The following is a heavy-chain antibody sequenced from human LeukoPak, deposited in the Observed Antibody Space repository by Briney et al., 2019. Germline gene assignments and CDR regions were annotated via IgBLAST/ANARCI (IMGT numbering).Heavy chain of an antibody. CDR1: GFTFSSYS. V-gene: IGHV3-48*01. CDR2: ISSSSSTI. Sequence: GGSLRLSCAASGFTFSSYSMNWVSQAPGRGLEWVSYISSSSSTIYYADSVKGRFTISRDNAKNSLYLQMNSLRAEDTAVYYCARDWGSGWYGGSFDYWGQGTLVTVSS. CDR3: ARDWGSGWYGGSFDY. D-gene: IGHD6-19*01. J-gene: IGHJ4*02.